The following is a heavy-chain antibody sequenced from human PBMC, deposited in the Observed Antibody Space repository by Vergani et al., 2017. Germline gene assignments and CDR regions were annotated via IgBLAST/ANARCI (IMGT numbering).Heavy chain of an antibody. CDR2: ISYDGSNK. Sequence: QVQLVESGGGVVQPGRSLRLSCAASGFTFSSYAMHWVRQAPGKGLEWVAVISYDGSNKYYADFVKGRFTISRDNSKNTLYLQMNSLRAEDTAVYYCAREERKLLWFGEYNWFDPWGQGTLVTVSS. V-gene: IGHV3-30*04. D-gene: IGHD3-10*01. J-gene: IGHJ5*02. CDR3: AREERKLLWFGEYNWFDP. CDR1: GFTFSSYA.